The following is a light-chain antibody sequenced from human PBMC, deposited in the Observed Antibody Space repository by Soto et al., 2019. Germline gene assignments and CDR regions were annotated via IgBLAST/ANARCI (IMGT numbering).Light chain of an antibody. CDR2: AAS. J-gene: IGKJ1*01. Sequence: DIQMTQSPSSLSASVGDRVTITCRASQSISSYLNWYQQKPGKAPKLLIYAASSLQSGVPSRFSGSGYGTDLTLTISSLQPEDFENYYCRQSYSTPRTFGQGTKVEIK. V-gene: IGKV1-39*01. CDR3: RQSYSTPRT. CDR1: QSISSY.